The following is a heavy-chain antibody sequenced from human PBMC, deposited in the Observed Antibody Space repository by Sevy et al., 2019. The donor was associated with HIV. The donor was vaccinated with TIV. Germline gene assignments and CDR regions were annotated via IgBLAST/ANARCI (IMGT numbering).Heavy chain of an antibody. V-gene: IGHV1-18*01. D-gene: IGHD3-10*01. CDR2: ISADNDNT. CDR1: GYTFTTYG. Sequence: ASVKVSYKASGYTFTTYGITWVRQAPGQGLEWMGWISADNDNTNYAQKFQGRVTMTTDTSTTTAYMELRSLRSDDTAVYYCASASAYYYGSGSHPHAFDIWGQGTMVTVSS. J-gene: IGHJ3*02. CDR3: ASASAYYYGSGSHPHAFDI.